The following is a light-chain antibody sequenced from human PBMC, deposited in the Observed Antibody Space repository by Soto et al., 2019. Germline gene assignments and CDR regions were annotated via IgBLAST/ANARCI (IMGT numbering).Light chain of an antibody. CDR3: QQYHRWPPIT. J-gene: IGKJ5*01. V-gene: IGKV3-15*01. CDR1: QNVGSD. Sequence: EIVMTQSPATLSVSPGERATLSCRASQNVGSDLAWYQQKPGQAPRLLIYDVSTRATGIPARFSGSGSGAEFTLTISSLQSEDFAIYYCQQYHRWPPITFGQGTRLGTK. CDR2: DVS.